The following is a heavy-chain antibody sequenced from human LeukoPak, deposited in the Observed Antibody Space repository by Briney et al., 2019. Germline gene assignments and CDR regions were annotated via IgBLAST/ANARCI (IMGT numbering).Heavy chain of an antibody. CDR3: ARVYQSAEYYFDY. V-gene: IGHV4-4*07. CDR2: IYTSGST. Sequence: SETLSLTCTASGGSISSYYWSWIRQPAGKGLEWIGRIYTSGSTNYNPSLKSRVTISLDTSKNQFSLKLTSVTAADTAVYYCARVYQSAEYYFDYWGQGNLVSVSS. D-gene: IGHD2-2*01. J-gene: IGHJ4*02. CDR1: GGSISSYY.